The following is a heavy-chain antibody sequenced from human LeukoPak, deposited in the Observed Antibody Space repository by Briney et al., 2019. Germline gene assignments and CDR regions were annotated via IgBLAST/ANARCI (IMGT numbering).Heavy chain of an antibody. CDR2: IIPNLGTT. D-gene: IGHD3-22*01. CDR3: ATTNDGGGYQWGDFFDF. CDR1: GGTSNSHA. Sequence: GASVKVSCKASGGTSNSHAISWVRQAPGQGLEWMGRIIPNLGTTNRAQNFQDRVTLTADKSTNTAYMELTSLTSDDTAVYYCATTNDGGGYQWGDFFDFWRQGTLVTVSS. V-gene: IGHV1-69*04. J-gene: IGHJ4*02.